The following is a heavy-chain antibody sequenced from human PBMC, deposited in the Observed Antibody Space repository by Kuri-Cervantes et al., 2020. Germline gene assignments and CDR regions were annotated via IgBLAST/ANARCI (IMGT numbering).Heavy chain of an antibody. CDR2: INHSGDT. V-gene: IGHV4-34*01. CDR1: GGSFSGYY. J-gene: IGHJ3*02. Sequence: SQTLSLTCAVYGGSFSGYYWSWIRQPPGKGLEWIGEINHSGDTNYIPSLKSRVTISPDTSKNQFSLKMNSVTAADTAVYYCVREVRNGGPAALDIWGQGTMVTVSS. D-gene: IGHD3-16*01. CDR3: VREVRNGGPAALDI.